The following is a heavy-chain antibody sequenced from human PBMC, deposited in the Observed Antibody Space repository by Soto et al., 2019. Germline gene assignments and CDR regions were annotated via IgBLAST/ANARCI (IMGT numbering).Heavy chain of an antibody. Sequence: SETLSLTCTVSGGSISSGGYYWSWIRQHPGKGLEWIGYIYYSGSTYYNPSLKSRVTISVDTSKNQFSLKLSSVTAADTAVYYCARGSPPTVTTFGTFDYWGQGTLVTVSS. CDR1: GGSISSGGYY. V-gene: IGHV4-31*03. CDR2: IYYSGST. D-gene: IGHD4-17*01. J-gene: IGHJ4*02. CDR3: ARGSPPTVTTFGTFDY.